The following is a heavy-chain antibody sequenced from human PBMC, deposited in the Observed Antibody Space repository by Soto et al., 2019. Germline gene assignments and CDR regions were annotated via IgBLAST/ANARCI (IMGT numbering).Heavy chain of an antibody. D-gene: IGHD6-19*01. CDR3: ARHIGVPGTRGFDY. CDR1: SASISDNNW. J-gene: IGHJ4*02. CDR2: IHHGGTT. V-gene: IGHV4-4*02. Sequence: QVQLQESGPGLVKPSETLSLTCAVSSASISDNNWWSWVRQSPQNGLEWIGEIHHGGTTNYNPSLKSLVTISMDRSQNQIFMQLNAVTAADSAIYYCARHIGVPGTRGFDYWGQGTLVTVSS.